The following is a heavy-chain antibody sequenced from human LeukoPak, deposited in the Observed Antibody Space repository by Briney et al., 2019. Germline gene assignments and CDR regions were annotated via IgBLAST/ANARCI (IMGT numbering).Heavy chain of an antibody. CDR2: INHSGST. D-gene: IGHD4-17*01. J-gene: IGHJ6*02. CDR1: GGSFSGYY. CDR3: ARETTTVTTSGMDV. Sequence: SETLSLTCAVYGGSFSGYYWSWIRQPPGKGLEWIGEINHSGSTNYNPSLNSRVTISVDTSKNQFSLKLSSVTAADTAVYYCARETTTVTTSGMDVWGQGTTVTVSS. V-gene: IGHV4-34*01.